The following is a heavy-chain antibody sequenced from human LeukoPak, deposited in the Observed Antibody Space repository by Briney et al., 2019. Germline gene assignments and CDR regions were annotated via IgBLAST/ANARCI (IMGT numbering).Heavy chain of an antibody. CDR3: ARDGGATSPQTGAFDI. D-gene: IGHD1-26*01. V-gene: IGHV3-48*03. CDR1: GFTFSSYE. Sequence: PGGSLRLSCAASGFTFSSYEMNWVRQAPGKGLEWVSYISSSGSTIYYADSVKGRFTISRDNAKNSLYLQMNSLRAEDTAVYYCARDGGATSPQTGAFDIWGQGTMVTVSS. J-gene: IGHJ3*02. CDR2: ISSSGSTI.